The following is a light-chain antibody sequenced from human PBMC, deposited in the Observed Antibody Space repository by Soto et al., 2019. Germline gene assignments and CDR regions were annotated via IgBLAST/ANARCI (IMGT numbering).Light chain of an antibody. CDR2: SNY. CDR3: AAWDDSLDGWV. V-gene: IGLV1-44*01. Sequence: QSVLTQPPSASGTPGQRVTISCSGSSSNIGSNTANWYQQLPGTAPKLLIYSNYQRPSGVPDRFSGSKSGTSASLAISGLPSEDEADYWCAAWDDSLDGWVFGGGTKLTVL. CDR1: SSNIGSNT. J-gene: IGLJ3*02.